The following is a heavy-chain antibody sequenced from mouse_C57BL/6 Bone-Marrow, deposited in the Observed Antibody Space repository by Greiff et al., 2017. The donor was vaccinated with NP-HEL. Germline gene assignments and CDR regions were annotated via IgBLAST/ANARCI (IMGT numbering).Heavy chain of an antibody. D-gene: IGHD2-3*01. J-gene: IGHJ2*01. CDR3: ARRDGYLDY. CDR1: GYTFTDYN. Sequence: EVKLVESGPELVKPGASVKIPCKASGYTFTDYNMDWVKQSHGKSLEWIGDINPNNGGTIYNQKFKGKATLTVDKSSSTAYMELRSLTSEDTAVYYCARRDGYLDYWGQGTTLTVSS. CDR2: INPNNGGT. V-gene: IGHV1-18*01.